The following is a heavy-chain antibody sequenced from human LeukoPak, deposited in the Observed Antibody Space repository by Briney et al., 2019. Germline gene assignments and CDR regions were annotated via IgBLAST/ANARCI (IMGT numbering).Heavy chain of an antibody. D-gene: IGHD3-10*02. J-gene: IGHJ5*02. CDR1: GGTFSSYA. V-gene: IGHV1-69*01. Sequence: ASVKVSCKASGGTFSSYAISWVRQAPGQGLEWMGGIIPIFGTANYAQKFQGRVTITADESTSTAYMELSSLRSEDTAVYYCARVTMSGGGNWFDPWGQGTLVTVSS. CDR2: IIPIFGTA. CDR3: ARVTMSGGGNWFDP.